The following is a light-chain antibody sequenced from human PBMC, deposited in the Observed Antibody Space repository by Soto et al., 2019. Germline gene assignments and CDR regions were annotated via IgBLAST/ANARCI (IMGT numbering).Light chain of an antibody. Sequence: DIQMTQSPSSLSASVGDRVTITCRASQGISNYFAWYQQKPGKVPNLLIYAASTLQSEVPSRFSGSGSGTEFTLTISGLQPDDVATYYCQKYNSAPPWTFGQGTKVEIK. CDR2: AAS. CDR3: QKYNSAPPWT. CDR1: QGISNY. J-gene: IGKJ1*01. V-gene: IGKV1-27*01.